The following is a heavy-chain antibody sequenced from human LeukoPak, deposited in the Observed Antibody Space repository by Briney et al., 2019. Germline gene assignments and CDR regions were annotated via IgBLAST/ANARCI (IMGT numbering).Heavy chain of an antibody. D-gene: IGHD3-22*01. CDR3: ARGYYYDSSGYYTDY. CDR1: GGSISTYF. CDR2: LYTSGST. Sequence: SETLSLTCTVSGGSISTYFWSWIRQPAGKGLEWIGRLYTSGSTNYNPSLKSRVTISVDTSKNQFSLKLSSVTAADTAVYYCARGYYYDSSGYYTDYWGQGTLVTVSS. J-gene: IGHJ4*02. V-gene: IGHV4-4*07.